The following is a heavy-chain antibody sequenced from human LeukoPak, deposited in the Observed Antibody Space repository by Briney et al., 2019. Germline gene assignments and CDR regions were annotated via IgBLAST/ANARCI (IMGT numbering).Heavy chain of an antibody. CDR2: IYYSGST. V-gene: IGHV4-59*08. J-gene: IGHJ6*02. D-gene: IGHD4-17*01. Sequence: SETLSLTCTDSGGSISGYYWRWIRQPPGMGLEWIGYIYYSGSTNYNPSLKSRVTISVDTSKNQFSLKLSSVTAADTAVYYCAGRYGDYYYYGMDVWGQGTTVTVSS. CDR1: GGSISGYY. CDR3: AGRYGDYYYYGMDV.